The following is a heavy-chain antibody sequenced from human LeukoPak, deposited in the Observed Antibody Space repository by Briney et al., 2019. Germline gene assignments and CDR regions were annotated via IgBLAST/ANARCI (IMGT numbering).Heavy chain of an antibody. Sequence: SETLSLTSTVSGGSINSYYWSWIRQPPGKGLEWLGYIYASGSTNYNPSLKSRVTISVDTSKNQFSLKVNSVTAADTAVYYCARLNRDFWTGYTYDNWGQGTLVTVSS. J-gene: IGHJ4*02. CDR1: GGSINSYY. D-gene: IGHD3/OR15-3a*01. V-gene: IGHV4-4*09. CDR3: ARLNRDFWTGYTYDN. CDR2: IYASGST.